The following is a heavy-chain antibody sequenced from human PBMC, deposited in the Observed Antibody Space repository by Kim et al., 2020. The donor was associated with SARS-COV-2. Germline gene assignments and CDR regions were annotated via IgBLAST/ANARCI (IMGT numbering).Heavy chain of an antibody. V-gene: IGHV5-51*01. CDR3: ARPGRVATSDYFDY. Sequence: YSPSFQGQVTISADKSISTAYLQWSSLKATDTAMYYCARPGRVATSDYFDYWGQGTLVTVSS. D-gene: IGHD5-12*01. J-gene: IGHJ4*02.